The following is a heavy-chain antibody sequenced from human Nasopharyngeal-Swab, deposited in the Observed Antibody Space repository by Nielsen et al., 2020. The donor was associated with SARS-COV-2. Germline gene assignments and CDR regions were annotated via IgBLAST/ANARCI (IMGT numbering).Heavy chain of an antibody. Sequence: GSLRLSCTVSGGPISSSSYYWGWIRQPPGKGLEWIGSIYYSGSTYYNPSLKSRVTISVDTSKNQFSLKLSSVTAADTAVYYCARHISPFDYWGQGTLVTVSS. CDR3: ARHISPFDY. CDR2: IYYSGST. CDR1: GGPISSSSYY. V-gene: IGHV4-39*01. J-gene: IGHJ4*02.